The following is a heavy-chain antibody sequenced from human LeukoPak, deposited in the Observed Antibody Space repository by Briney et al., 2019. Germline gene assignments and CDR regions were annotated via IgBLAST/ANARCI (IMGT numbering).Heavy chain of an antibody. CDR3: ARDGYIRGYYYEEHSGYYYYYYCMDV. CDR1: GFSFSSYN. V-gene: IGHV3-21*01. Sequence: GGSLRLSCAASGFSFSSYNMQWVRQAPGKGLEWVSFIRSSGSYIYYADSVKGRFTISRDNAKKSLYLQMNSLRAEDTAVYYCARDGYIRGYYYEEHSGYYYYYYCMDVWGQGTTVTVSS. J-gene: IGHJ6*02. D-gene: IGHD3-22*01. CDR2: IRSSGSYI.